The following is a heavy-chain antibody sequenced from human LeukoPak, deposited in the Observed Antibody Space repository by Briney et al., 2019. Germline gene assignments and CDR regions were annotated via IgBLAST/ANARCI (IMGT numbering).Heavy chain of an antibody. D-gene: IGHD3-10*01. CDR3: AANSADYNTLGSSYKV. CDR2: IYYSGST. Sequence: SETLSLTCSVSGGSLSTYYWSWIRQPPGKGLEWIGYIYYSGSTNYNPSLKSRVTIAVDTSKNQFSLKLRSVTAADTAVYYCAANSADYNTLGSSYKVWGQGTLVTVSS. CDR1: GGSLSTYY. V-gene: IGHV4-59*01. J-gene: IGHJ4*02.